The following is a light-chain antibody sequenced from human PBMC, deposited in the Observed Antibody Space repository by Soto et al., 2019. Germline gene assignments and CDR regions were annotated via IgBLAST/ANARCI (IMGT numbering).Light chain of an antibody. V-gene: IGLV2-14*01. Sequence: QSALTQPASVSGSPGQSITISCTGTRSDVGGYNYVSWYQHHPGIAPKLLIYEVTNRPAEVSNRFSGSKSGITASLTISGLQSEDEADYYCSSYTSGSTVIFGGGTKLTVL. CDR3: SSYTSGSTVI. J-gene: IGLJ2*01. CDR2: EVT. CDR1: RSDVGGYNY.